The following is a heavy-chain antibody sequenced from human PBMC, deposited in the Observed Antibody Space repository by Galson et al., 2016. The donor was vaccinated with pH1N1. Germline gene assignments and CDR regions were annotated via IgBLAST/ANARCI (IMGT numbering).Heavy chain of an antibody. CDR1: GYIFTNYY. CDR2: INPNSGGT. V-gene: IGHV1-2*02. Sequence: SCKASGYIFTNYYIHWVRQAPGQGLEWMGWINPNSGGTKFPQKFQGRVTMTRDTSITTAYMDLSSLRSDDTAVYYCILMSRGNALNMWGQGTMVTVSS. D-gene: IGHD3-10*01. J-gene: IGHJ3*02. CDR3: ILMSRGNALNM.